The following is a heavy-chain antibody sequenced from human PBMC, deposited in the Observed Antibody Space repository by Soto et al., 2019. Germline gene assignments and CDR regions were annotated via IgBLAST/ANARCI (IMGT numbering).Heavy chain of an antibody. CDR3: ARDQVAATLRWFDP. D-gene: IGHD2-15*01. CDR2: ISYDGSNK. CDR1: GFTFSSYA. V-gene: IGHV3-30-3*01. J-gene: IGHJ5*02. Sequence: QVQLVESGGGVVQPGRSLRLSCAASGFTFSSYAMHWVRQAPGKGLEWVAVISYDGSNKYYADSVKGRFPISRDNSKNTLYLQMNSLRAEDTAVYYCARDQVAATLRWFDPWGQGTLVTVSS.